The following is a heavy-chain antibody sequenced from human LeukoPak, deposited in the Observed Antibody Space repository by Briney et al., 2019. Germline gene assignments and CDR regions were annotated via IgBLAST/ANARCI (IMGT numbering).Heavy chain of an antibody. CDR3: AGHRGDYYYYGMDV. Sequence: WETPSLTCPVSARSISSYYWSCIRQRAGKGLEWLGYIYYSGSTNYNPSLKSRFTISVDTSKNQFSLKLSTCTAVPTAVYYCAGHRGDYYYYGMDVWGQGTTVTVSS. J-gene: IGHJ6*02. CDR2: IYYSGST. D-gene: IGHD3-10*01. V-gene: IGHV4-59*08. CDR1: ARSISSYY.